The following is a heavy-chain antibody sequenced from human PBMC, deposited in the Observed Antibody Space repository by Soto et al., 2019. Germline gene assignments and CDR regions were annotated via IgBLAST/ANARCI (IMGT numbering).Heavy chain of an antibody. Sequence: SEPLSVACGVWGGCCSGCYWSWIRQPPGKGLEWIGEINHSGSTNYNPSLKSRVTISVDTSKNQFSLKLSSVTAADTAVYYCARGGSDSSPEFDYWGQGTLVTVSS. CDR1: GGCCSGCY. D-gene: IGHD3-22*01. J-gene: IGHJ4*02. V-gene: IGHV4-34*01. CDR3: ARGGSDSSPEFDY. CDR2: INHSGST.